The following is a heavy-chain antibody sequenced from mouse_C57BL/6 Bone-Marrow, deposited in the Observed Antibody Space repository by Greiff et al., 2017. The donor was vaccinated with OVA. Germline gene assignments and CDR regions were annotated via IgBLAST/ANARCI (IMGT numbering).Heavy chain of an antibody. V-gene: IGHV1-85*01. D-gene: IGHD2-2*01. CDR1: GYTFTSYD. CDR2: IYPRDGST. Sequence: QVQLKQSGPELVKPGASVKLSCKASGYTFTSYDINWVKQRPGQGLEWIGWIYPRDGSTKYNEKLKGKATLTVDTSSSTAYMELHSLTSEDSAVYFCAREATMVTTVYWYFDVWGTGTTVTVSS. CDR3: AREATMVTTVYWYFDV. J-gene: IGHJ1*03.